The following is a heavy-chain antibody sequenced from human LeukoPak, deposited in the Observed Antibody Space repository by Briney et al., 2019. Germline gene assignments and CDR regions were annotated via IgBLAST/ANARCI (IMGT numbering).Heavy chain of an antibody. V-gene: IGHV3-21*06. CDR3: ARRSGYYWDAFDV. D-gene: IGHD3-22*01. Sequence: PGGSLRLSCAASGFTFSSYSMNWVRQAPGKGLEWVSSISGTGDYIYYADSVKGRFTISRDNANNLLHLQMNNLRADDTAVYYCARRSGYYWDAFDVWGQGTMVTVSS. CDR1: GFTFSSYS. CDR2: ISGTGDYI. J-gene: IGHJ3*01.